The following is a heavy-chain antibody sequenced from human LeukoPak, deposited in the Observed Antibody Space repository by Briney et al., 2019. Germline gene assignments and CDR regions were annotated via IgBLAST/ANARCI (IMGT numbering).Heavy chain of an antibody. CDR2: IYPGDSDT. CDR1: GYSFTSYW. Sequence: NAGEFLKISCKGSGYSFTSYWIGWVRQMPGKGLEWMGIIYPGDSDTRYSPSFQGQVTISADKSISTAYLQWSSLKASDTAMYYCAGLLSLNWFDPWGQGTLVTVSS. CDR3: AGLLSLNWFDP. V-gene: IGHV5-51*01. J-gene: IGHJ5*02. D-gene: IGHD2-2*01.